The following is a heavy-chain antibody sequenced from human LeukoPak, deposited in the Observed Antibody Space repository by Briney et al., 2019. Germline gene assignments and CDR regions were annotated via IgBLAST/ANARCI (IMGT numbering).Heavy chain of an antibody. CDR1: GYTFTSYA. V-gene: IGHV1-3*01. J-gene: IGHJ4*02. CDR3: ARDTRGGIFDY. CDR2: INAGNGNT. Sequence: GASVKVSCKTSGYTFTSYAMHWVRQAPGQRLEWMGWINAGNGNTKYSQKFQGRVTITRDTSASTAYMELSSLRSEDTAVYYCARDTRGGIFDYWGQGTLVTVSS. D-gene: IGHD3-10*01.